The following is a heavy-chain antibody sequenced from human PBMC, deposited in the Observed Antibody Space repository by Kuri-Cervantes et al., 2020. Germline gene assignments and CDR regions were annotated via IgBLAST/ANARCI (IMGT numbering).Heavy chain of an antibody. V-gene: IGHV1-46*01. D-gene: IGHD2-2*01. CDR3: AGGGVGYCSSTSCYEYYYYGMDV. Sequence: ASVKVSCKASGYTFTSYYMHWVRQAPGQGLEWMGIINPSGGSTSYAQKFQGRVTMTRDTSTSTVYMELSSLRSDDTAVYYCAGGGVGYCSSTSCYEYYYYGMDVWGQGTTVTVSS. CDR2: INPSGGST. CDR1: GYTFTSYY. J-gene: IGHJ6*02.